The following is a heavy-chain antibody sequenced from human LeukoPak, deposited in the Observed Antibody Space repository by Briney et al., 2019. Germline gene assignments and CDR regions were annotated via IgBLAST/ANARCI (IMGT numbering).Heavy chain of an antibody. CDR3: ARDGLTDRELPYAFDI. Sequence: GASVKVSCKASGGTFSSYAISWVRQAPGQGLECMGGISAYNGNTNYAQKLQGRVTMTTATSTSTAYMELRSLRSDDTAVYYCARDGLTDRELPYAFDIWGQGTMVTVSS. CDR1: GGTFSSYA. CDR2: ISAYNGNT. V-gene: IGHV1-18*01. J-gene: IGHJ3*02. D-gene: IGHD3-10*01.